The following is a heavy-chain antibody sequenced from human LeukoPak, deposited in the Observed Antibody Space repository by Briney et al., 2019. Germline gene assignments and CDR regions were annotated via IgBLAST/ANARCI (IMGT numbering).Heavy chain of an antibody. CDR1: DFTFTSHA. V-gene: IGHV3-23*01. Sequence: PGGSLRLSCAASDFTFTSHALHWVRQPPGKGLEWVSGISASGLSQYYADSVKGRFTISRDNSQNTLFLQMDSLGAEDTAVYYCATRRPSVFAYWGQGTLVTVSS. CDR3: ATRRPSVFAY. CDR2: ISASGLSQ. J-gene: IGHJ4*02.